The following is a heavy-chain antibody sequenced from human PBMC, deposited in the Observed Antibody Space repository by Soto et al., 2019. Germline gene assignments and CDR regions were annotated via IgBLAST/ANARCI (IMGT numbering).Heavy chain of an antibody. Sequence: SVKVSCKASGGTFSSYTISWVRQAPGQGLEWMGRIIPILGIANYAQKFQGRVTITADKSTSTAYMELSSLRSEDTAVYYCARGRRSATLYYYGSSGPLSDAFDIWGQGTMVTVSS. CDR3: ARGRRSATLYYYGSSGPLSDAFDI. D-gene: IGHD3-22*01. J-gene: IGHJ3*02. CDR1: GGTFSSYT. V-gene: IGHV1-69*02. CDR2: IIPILGIA.